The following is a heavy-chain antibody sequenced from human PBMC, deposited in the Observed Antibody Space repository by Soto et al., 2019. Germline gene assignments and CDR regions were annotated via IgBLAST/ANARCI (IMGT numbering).Heavy chain of an antibody. CDR3: AREFLFDY. Sequence: TVAWKPAGYRFRTYGSSWRQKKNRQGLEWMGWIGAYNGNTKYAQKLQGRVTMTTDTSTSTAYMELRSLRSDDTAVYYCAREFLFDYWGQGTLVTVSS. CDR1: GYRFRTYG. CDR2: IGAYNGNT. V-gene: IGHV1-18*01. J-gene: IGHJ4*02.